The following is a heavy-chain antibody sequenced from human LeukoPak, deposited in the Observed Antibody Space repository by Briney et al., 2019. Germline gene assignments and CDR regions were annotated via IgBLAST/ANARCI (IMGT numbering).Heavy chain of an antibody. J-gene: IGHJ4*02. CDR1: GFTFSNYG. Sequence: PGGTLRLSCAASGFTFSNYGMSWVRQAPGKGLEWVSAISGSGGSTYYADSVKGRFTISRDNSKNTLYLQMNSLRAEDTAVYYCAKGPTYCSSTSCYGGSFDYWGQGTLVTVPS. CDR3: AKGPTYCSSTSCYGGSFDY. D-gene: IGHD2-2*01. CDR2: ISGSGGST. V-gene: IGHV3-23*01.